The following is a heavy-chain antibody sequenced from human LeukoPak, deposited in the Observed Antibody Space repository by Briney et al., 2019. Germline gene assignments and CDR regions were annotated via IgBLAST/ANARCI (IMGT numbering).Heavy chain of an antibody. Sequence: ASVKVSCKASRGTFSSNAISWVRQAPGQGLEWMGWINPNSGGTNYAQKFQGRVTMTRDTSISTAYMELSRLRSDDTAVYYCATRSQTNYGDYSSDYWGQGTLVTVSS. CDR3: ATRSQTNYGDYSSDY. CDR1: RGTFSSNA. CDR2: INPNSGGT. V-gene: IGHV1-2*02. J-gene: IGHJ4*02. D-gene: IGHD4-17*01.